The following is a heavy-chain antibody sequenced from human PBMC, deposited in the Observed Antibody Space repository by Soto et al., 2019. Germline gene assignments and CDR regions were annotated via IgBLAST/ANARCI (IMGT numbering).Heavy chain of an antibody. CDR3: TTLYQGISN. V-gene: IGHV3-15*01. CDR2: IKSKTDGETT. D-gene: IGHD1-20*01. Sequence: PGGSLRLSCAASGFTFSNAWMSWVRQAPGKGLEWVGRIKSKTDGETTDYAAPVKGRFTISRDDSKNALYLQMNSLKTEDTAVYYCTTLYQGISNWGQGTLVIVSS. J-gene: IGHJ4*02. CDR1: GFTFSNAW.